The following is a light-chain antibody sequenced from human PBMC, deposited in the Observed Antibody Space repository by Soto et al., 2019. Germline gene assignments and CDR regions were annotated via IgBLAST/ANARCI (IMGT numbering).Light chain of an antibody. CDR2: DAY. V-gene: IGKV1-5*01. CDR1: QSVSMW. CDR3: QQHNTYLTWT. Sequence: TQMTQSPSTLSASVGDRVTITCRASQSVSMWLAWYQQKPGKAPRLLIYDAYTLESGVPSRFSGSGSRTEFTLTITSLQAEDAATYYCQQHNTYLTWTFGQGTKVDIK. J-gene: IGKJ1*01.